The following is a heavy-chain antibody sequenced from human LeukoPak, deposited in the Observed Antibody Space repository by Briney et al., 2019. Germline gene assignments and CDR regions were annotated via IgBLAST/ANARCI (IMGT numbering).Heavy chain of an antibody. Sequence: PGGSLRLSCAASGFTFSSYWMHWVRQAPGKGLVWVSRISPDGSSALYADSVKGRFTISRDNAKNTLYLQMNSLRGDDTAVYYCARVRVCPRCHFDYWGQGTLVTVSS. CDR2: ISPDGSSA. CDR3: ARVRVCPRCHFDY. V-gene: IGHV3-74*01. D-gene: IGHD3-16*01. J-gene: IGHJ4*02. CDR1: GFTFSSYW.